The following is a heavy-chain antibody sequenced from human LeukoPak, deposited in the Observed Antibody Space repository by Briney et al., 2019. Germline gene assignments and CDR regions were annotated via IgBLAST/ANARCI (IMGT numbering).Heavy chain of an antibody. CDR2: INAGNGNT. CDR3: ARDREQLPNFDY. D-gene: IGHD6-6*01. CDR1: GYTFTSYA. J-gene: IGHJ4*02. V-gene: IGHV1-3*01. Sequence: ASVKVSCKASGYTFTSYAMHWVRQAPGQRLEWMGWINAGNGNTKYSQKFQGRVTMTRDTSTSTVYMELSSLRSEDTAVYYCARDREQLPNFDYWGQGTLVTVSS.